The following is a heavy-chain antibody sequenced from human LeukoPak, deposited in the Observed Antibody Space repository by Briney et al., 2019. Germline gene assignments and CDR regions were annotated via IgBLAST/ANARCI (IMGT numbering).Heavy chain of an antibody. D-gene: IGHD3-10*01. CDR1: GGSISSSSYY. V-gene: IGHV4-39*07. CDR3: ARGDLGESPLFDQ. CDR2: IYYSGST. Sequence: PSETLSLTCTVSGGSISSSSYYWGCMRQPPGMGLEWIGSIYYSGSTYYNPSLKSRVTISVDTSKNQVSLKLSSVTAADTAVYYCARGDLGESPLFDQWGQGTLVTVS. J-gene: IGHJ4*02.